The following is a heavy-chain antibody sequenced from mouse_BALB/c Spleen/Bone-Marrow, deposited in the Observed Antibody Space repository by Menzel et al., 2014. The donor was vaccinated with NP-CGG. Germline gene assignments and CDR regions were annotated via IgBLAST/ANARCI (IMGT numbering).Heavy chain of an antibody. CDR1: GLNIKDTY. D-gene: IGHD1-1*01. Sequence: EVQLQQSGAELVKPGASVKLSCTASGLNIKDTYMHWVKQRPEQGLEWIGRIDPANGNTKYDPKFQGKATITADTSSNTAYLQLSSLTSEDTAVYYCANYYYGSSLFAYWGQGTLVTASA. CDR3: ANYYYGSSLFAY. V-gene: IGHV14-3*02. CDR2: IDPANGNT. J-gene: IGHJ3*01.